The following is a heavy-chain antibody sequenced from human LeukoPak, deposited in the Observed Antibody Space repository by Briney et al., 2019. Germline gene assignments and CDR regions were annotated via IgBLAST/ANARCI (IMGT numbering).Heavy chain of an antibody. V-gene: IGHV3-15*01. CDR2: IKSKTDGGTT. CDR1: GFTFSNAW. Sequence: NPGGSLRLSCAASGFTFSNAWMSWVRQAPGKGLEWVGRIKSKTDGGTTDYAAPVKGRFTFSRDDSKNTLYLQMNSLKTEDTAVYYCTTYSPIRGVMGYWGQGTLVTVSS. D-gene: IGHD3-10*01. J-gene: IGHJ4*02. CDR3: TTYSPIRGVMGY.